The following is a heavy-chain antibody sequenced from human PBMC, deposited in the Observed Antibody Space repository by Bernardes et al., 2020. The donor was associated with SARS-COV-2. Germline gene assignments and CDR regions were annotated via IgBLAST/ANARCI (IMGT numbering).Heavy chain of an antibody. CDR3: ARDRRPGPYYFDY. J-gene: IGHJ4*02. D-gene: IGHD2-8*02. CDR2: SGADGITT. CDR1: GFTLSDYH. Sequence: GGSLRLSCVASGFTLSDYHMGWIRQTPGKGLEWLSYSGADGITTNYADSVKGRFTISRDNPKKSLYLQMNSLRVEDTAVYYCARDRRPGPYYFDYWGQGTLVTVSS. V-gene: IGHV3-11*01.